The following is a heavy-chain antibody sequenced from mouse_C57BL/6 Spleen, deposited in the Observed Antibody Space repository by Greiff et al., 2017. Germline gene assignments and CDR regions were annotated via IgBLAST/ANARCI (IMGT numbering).Heavy chain of an antibody. D-gene: IGHD1-1*01. CDR2: IDPSASYT. J-gene: IGHJ1*03. CDR3: ARFSYYYGYWYFDV. V-gene: IGHV1-50*01. Sequence: QVQLQQPGAELVKPGASVKLSCKASGYTFTSYWMQWVKQRPGQGLEWIGEIDPSASYTNYNQKFKGKATLTVDTSSSTAYMQLSSLTSEDSAVYYCARFSYYYGYWYFDVWGTGTTVTVSS. CDR1: GYTFTSYW.